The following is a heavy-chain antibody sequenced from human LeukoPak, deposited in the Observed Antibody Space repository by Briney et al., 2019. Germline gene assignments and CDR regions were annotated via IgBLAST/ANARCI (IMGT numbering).Heavy chain of an antibody. CDR1: GYTFTSYG. V-gene: IGHV1-8*02. Sequence: GASVKVSCKASGYTFTSYGINWVRQAPGQGLEWMGWMNPNSGNTGYAQKFQGRVTMTRNTSISTAYMELSSLRSEDTAVYYCARARRYDFWSGYPLDYWGQGTLVTVSS. D-gene: IGHD3-3*01. CDR3: ARARRYDFWSGYPLDY. J-gene: IGHJ4*02. CDR2: MNPNSGNT.